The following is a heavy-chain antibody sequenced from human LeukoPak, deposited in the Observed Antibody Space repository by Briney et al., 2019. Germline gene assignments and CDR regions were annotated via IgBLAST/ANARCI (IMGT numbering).Heavy chain of an antibody. D-gene: IGHD6-25*01. CDR1: GYSITSGYN. V-gene: IGHV4-38-2*02. CDR2: IYHSGSA. Sequence: SETLSLTCTVSGYSITSGYNWAWIRQPPGKVLEWIGSIYHSGSAYYNPSLKSRVTISVDTSKNQFSLNLSSVTAADTAVYYCAREGGGPRWLDPWGQGTLVTVSS. J-gene: IGHJ5*02. CDR3: AREGGGPRWLDP.